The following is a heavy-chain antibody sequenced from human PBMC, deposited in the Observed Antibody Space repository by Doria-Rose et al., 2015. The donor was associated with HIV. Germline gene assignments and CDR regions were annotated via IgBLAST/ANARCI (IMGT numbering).Heavy chain of an antibody. J-gene: IGHJ4*02. Sequence: EVQLVQSGGGLVQPGGSLKLSCAASGFTVSNNYMTWVRQAPGRGLEWVSLLYSDGTTYYADSVRGRFTISRDNSRNTLFLQMNDLRVEDTALYYCAREVYSYGYYNYWGPGTLVTVSS. V-gene: IGHV3-53*01. CDR3: AREVYSYGYYNY. CDR1: GFTVSNNY. CDR2: LYSDGTT. D-gene: IGHD5-18*01.